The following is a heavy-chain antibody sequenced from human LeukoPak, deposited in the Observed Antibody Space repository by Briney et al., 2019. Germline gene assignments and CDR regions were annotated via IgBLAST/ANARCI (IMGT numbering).Heavy chain of an antibody. CDR3: ARHGGSYDSSGYYYVVPRDYYYYGMDV. CDR1: GGSIGSSSYY. CDR2: IYYSGST. V-gene: IGHV4-39*01. Sequence: SETLSLTCTVSGGSIGSSSYYWGWIRQPPGKGLEWIGSIYYSGSTYYNPSLKSRVTISVDTSKNQFSLKLSSVTAADTAVYYCARHGGSYDSSGYYYVVPRDYYYYGMDVWGQGTTVTVSS. J-gene: IGHJ6*02. D-gene: IGHD3-22*01.